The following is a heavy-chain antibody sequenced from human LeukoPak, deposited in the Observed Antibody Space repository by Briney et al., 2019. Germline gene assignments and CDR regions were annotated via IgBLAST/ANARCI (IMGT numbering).Heavy chain of an antibody. D-gene: IGHD2-2*01. J-gene: IGHJ4*02. CDR3: ARGAQIVVTPAAQARPGPSGIDY. CDR2: ISSGSTYI. V-gene: IGHV3-21*01. Sequence: PGGSLRLSCAASGFTFSRYSMNWVRQAPGKGLEWVSSISSGSTYIYYADSVKGRFTISRDNAENSLLLQMNRLRAEDTAVYYCARGAQIVVTPAAQARPGPSGIDYWGQGTLVTVPS. CDR1: GFTFSRYS.